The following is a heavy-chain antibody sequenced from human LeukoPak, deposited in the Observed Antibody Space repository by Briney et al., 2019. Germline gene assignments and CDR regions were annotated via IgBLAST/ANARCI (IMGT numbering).Heavy chain of an antibody. J-gene: IGHJ4*02. D-gene: IGHD3-22*01. CDR3: ARGGELLRPADY. Sequence: GGSLRLSCAASGFIFKKYWMNWVRQVPGKGLECLANIKEDGSETYYADSVKGRFTISRDNAKNSLYLQMNNLRAEDTAVYYCARGGELLRPADYWGQGTLVTVSS. V-gene: IGHV3-7*03. CDR2: IKEDGSET. CDR1: GFIFKKYW.